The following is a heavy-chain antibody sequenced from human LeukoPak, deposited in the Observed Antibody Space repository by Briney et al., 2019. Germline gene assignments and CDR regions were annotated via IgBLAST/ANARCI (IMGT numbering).Heavy chain of an antibody. CDR2: ISGSGGST. J-gene: IGHJ4*02. CDR3: AKDNPIYVKVSNFDY. D-gene: IGHD3-10*02. Sequence: GGSLRLSCAASGFTFSSYAMSWVRQAPGKGLEWVSAISGSGGSTYYADSVKGRFTISRENSKNTLYLQMNSLRAEDTAVYYCAKDNPIYVKVSNFDYWGQGTLVTVSS. V-gene: IGHV3-23*01. CDR1: GFTFSSYA.